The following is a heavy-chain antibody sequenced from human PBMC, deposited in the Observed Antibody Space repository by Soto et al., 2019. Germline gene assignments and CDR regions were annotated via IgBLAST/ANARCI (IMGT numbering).Heavy chain of an antibody. D-gene: IGHD2-15*01. CDR3: ARRMGQSIGWLDL. CDR1: GYKFGNYW. CDR2: IYPGDSDT. J-gene: IGHJ5*02. V-gene: IGHV5-51*01. Sequence: PGESLKISCEGSGYKFGNYWIGWVRQTPGKGLEWMGIIYPGDSDTVYNPSFQGQVTMSVDKYINTAYLQWSSLQASDTGIYYCARRMGQSIGWLDLWGQGTPVTVSS.